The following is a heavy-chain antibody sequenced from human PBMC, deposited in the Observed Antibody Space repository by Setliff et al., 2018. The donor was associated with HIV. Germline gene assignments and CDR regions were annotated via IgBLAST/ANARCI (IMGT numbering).Heavy chain of an antibody. J-gene: IGHJ4*02. CDR2: MFVGESP. D-gene: IGHD3-10*01. Sequence: SETLSLTCSVSGGSISSYYWSWIRQPAGKGLEWVGRMFVGESPNYNPSLKSRLSISVDASKRQFSLKLTSVTAADTAVYYCARGLYGSGSFFFDSWGRGTLVTVSS. V-gene: IGHV4-4*07. CDR1: GGSISSYY. CDR3: ARGLYGSGSFFFDS.